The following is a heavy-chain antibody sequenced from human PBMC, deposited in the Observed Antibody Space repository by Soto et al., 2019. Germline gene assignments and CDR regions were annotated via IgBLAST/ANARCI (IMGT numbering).Heavy chain of an antibody. V-gene: IGHV3-30*18. D-gene: IGHD3-3*01. CDR2: ISYYFINK. CDR1: LFTFIIYF. Sequence: SLILSFSSSLFTFIIYFIHFFLHSPFNFLYFFSFISYYFINKYYSYSFNVRFTISIYNSKNTLYLQMNSLRAEDTAVYYCAKDLRVERTPAPHGQGWSGYFTQPGMDVWGQGTTVTVSS. J-gene: IGHJ6*02. CDR3: AKDLRVERTPAPHGQGWSGYFTQPGMDV.